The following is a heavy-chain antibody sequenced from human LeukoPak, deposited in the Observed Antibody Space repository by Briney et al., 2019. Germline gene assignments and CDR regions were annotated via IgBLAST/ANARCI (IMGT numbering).Heavy chain of an antibody. D-gene: IGHD6-13*01. Sequence: GGSLRLSCAASGFTFSSYAMSWVRQAPGKGLEWVSAISGSGGSTYYADSVKGRFTISRDNSKDTLYLQMNSLRAEDTAVYYCAKARYSSSWDLPFDYWGQGTLVTVSS. CDR2: ISGSGGST. CDR3: AKARYSSSWDLPFDY. J-gene: IGHJ4*02. V-gene: IGHV3-23*01. CDR1: GFTFSSYA.